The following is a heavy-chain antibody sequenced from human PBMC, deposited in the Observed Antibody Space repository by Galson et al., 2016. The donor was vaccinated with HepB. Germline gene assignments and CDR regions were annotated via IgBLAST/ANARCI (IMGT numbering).Heavy chain of an antibody. Sequence: SLRLSCAVSGITLRNYWMHWVRQGPGKGLVWVSRINSDGSYVSYADSVKGRFTVSRDNAKNTVFLQMTSLRAEDTAVYYCATDGDTSYYEDYFDSWGQGTLVTVSP. CDR2: INSDGSYV. CDR1: GITLRNYW. D-gene: IGHD3-22*01. V-gene: IGHV3-74*01. J-gene: IGHJ4*02. CDR3: ATDGDTSYYEDYFDS.